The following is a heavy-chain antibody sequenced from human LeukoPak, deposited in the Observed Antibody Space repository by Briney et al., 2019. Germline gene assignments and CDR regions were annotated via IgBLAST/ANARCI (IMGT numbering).Heavy chain of an antibody. V-gene: IGHV1-3*01. Sequence: XWVGXAPGXXXEXMGWITPANLNTQSSHKFHARVTITSDTSASTAYMDLSSLRSEDTAVYYCARNTETPIPLPYYFDYWGQGTLVTVSS. D-gene: IGHD4-17*01. CDR2: ITPANLNT. CDR3: ARNTETPIPLPYYFDY. J-gene: IGHJ4*02.